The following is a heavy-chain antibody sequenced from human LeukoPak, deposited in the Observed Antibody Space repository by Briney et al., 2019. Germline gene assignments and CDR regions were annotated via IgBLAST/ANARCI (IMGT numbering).Heavy chain of an antibody. CDR2: IYYSGST. J-gene: IGHJ4*02. V-gene: IGHV4-59*08. Sequence: PSETLSLTCTVSGGSISSYYWSWIRQPPGKGLEWIGYIYYSGSTNYNPSLKSRVTISVDTSKNQFSLKLSSVTAADTAVYYCARHGFWSGYNYVLDYWGQGTLVTVSS. CDR1: GGSISSYY. CDR3: ARHGFWSGYNYVLDY. D-gene: IGHD3-3*01.